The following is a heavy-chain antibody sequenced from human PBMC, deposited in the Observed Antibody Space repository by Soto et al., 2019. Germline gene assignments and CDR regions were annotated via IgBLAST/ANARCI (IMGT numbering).Heavy chain of an antibody. CDR3: AKDIKADYDFWSGYPLPFY. Sequence: SGGSLRLSCAASGFTFSSYARSWVRQAPGKGLEWVSAISGSGGSTYYADSVKGRFTISRDNSKNTLYLQMNSLRAEDTAVYYCAKDIKADYDFWSGYPLPFYWGQGTLVTVSS. CDR1: GFTFSSYA. CDR2: ISGSGGST. D-gene: IGHD3-3*01. J-gene: IGHJ4*02. V-gene: IGHV3-23*01.